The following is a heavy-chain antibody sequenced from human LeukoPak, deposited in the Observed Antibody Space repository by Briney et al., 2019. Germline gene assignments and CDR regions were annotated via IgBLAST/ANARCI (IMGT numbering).Heavy chain of an antibody. J-gene: IGHJ4*02. CDR2: ISGSGGST. V-gene: IGHV3-23*01. Sequence: GGSLRLSCAASGFTFSSYAMRWVRQAPGKGLEWVSAISGSGGSTYYADSVKGRFTISRDNSRITLYLQMNSLRADDTAVYYCAKEIRDWLTLDYWGQGTLVTVSS. D-gene: IGHD3/OR15-3a*01. CDR3: AKEIRDWLTLDY. CDR1: GFTFSSYA.